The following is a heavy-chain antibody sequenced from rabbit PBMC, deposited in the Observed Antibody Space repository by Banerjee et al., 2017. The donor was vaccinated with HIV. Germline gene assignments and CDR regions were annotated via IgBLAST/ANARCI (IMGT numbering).Heavy chain of an antibody. CDR1: GFTLSNYW. V-gene: IGHV1S45*01. Sequence: QQQLEESGGGLVKPEGSLTLTCKASGFTLSNYWICWVRQAPGKGLEWIACIYTGDGNTHYASWAKGRFTISKTSSTVTLQMTSLTAADTATYFCARDLAGVVGWNFGLWGQGTLVTVS. D-gene: IGHD4-1*01. CDR2: IYTGDGNT. CDR3: ARDLAGVVGWNFGL. J-gene: IGHJ4*01.